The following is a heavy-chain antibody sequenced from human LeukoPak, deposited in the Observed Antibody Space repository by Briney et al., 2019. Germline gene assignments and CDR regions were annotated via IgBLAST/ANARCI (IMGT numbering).Heavy chain of an antibody. D-gene: IGHD2-15*01. CDR2: ISGSGGST. CDR3: AKDLSLIRSGFDY. J-gene: IGHJ4*02. V-gene: IGHV3-23*01. Sequence: PGGSLRLSCAASGFSVTNNYMSWVRQAPGKGLEWVSAISGSGGSTYYADSVKGRFTISRDNSKNTLYLQMNSLRAEDTAVYYCAKDLSLIRSGFDYWGQGTLVTVSS. CDR1: GFSVTNNY.